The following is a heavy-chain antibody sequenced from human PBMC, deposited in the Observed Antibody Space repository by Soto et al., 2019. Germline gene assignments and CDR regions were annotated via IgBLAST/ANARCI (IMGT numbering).Heavy chain of an antibody. CDR1: GGTFSSYA. CDR3: ARGGEDIVLVPAAFDYFDS. V-gene: IGHV1-69*12. J-gene: IGHJ4*02. Sequence: QVQLVQSGAEVKKPGSSVKVSCKASGGTFSSYAISWVRQAPGQGLEWMGGIIPIFGTANYAQKFQGRVTITADESTSTAYMELSSLRAEDTAVYYCARGGEDIVLVPAAFDYFDSWGQGTLVTVSS. CDR2: IIPIFGTA. D-gene: IGHD2-2*01.